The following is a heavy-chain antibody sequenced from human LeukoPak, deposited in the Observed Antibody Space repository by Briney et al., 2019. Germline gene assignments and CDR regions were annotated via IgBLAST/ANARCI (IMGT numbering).Heavy chain of an antibody. J-gene: IGHJ4*02. CDR1: GFTFSSYE. Sequence: GGSLRLSCAASGFTFSSYEMHWVRQAPGKGLEWVSYISSSDSTIYYADSVKGRFTISRDNAKNSLYLQMNSLRAEDTAVYYCARDPGSGYEEHFDYWGQGTLVTVSS. D-gene: IGHD5-12*01. CDR3: ARDPGSGYEEHFDY. V-gene: IGHV3-48*03. CDR2: ISSSDSTI.